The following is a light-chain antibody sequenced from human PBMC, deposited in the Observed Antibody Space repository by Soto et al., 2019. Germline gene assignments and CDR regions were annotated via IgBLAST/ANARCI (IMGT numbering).Light chain of an antibody. J-gene: IGKJ4*01. V-gene: IGKV1-5*01. CDR1: QSISSW. CDR3: QQYHRYST. CDR2: DAS. Sequence: DLEMTQSPSTLSASVGDRITITCRASQSISSWLAWYQQKPGKAPKLLIYDASTLESGVPSRFSGSESGTEFSLTSSSLQPGDFATYYCQQYHRYSTFGGGTKVEI.